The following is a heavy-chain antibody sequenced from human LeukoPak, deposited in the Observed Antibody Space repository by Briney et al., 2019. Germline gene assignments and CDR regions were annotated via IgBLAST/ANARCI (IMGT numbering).Heavy chain of an antibody. CDR2: ISGGGSSI. CDR1: GFTFNNTW. J-gene: IGHJ4*02. CDR3: AKPRLQLELRLLFDY. D-gene: IGHD1-7*01. V-gene: IGHV3-23*01. Sequence: GGSLRLSCAASGFTFNNTWMSWVRQAPGKGLEWVSAISGGGSSIHYADSVKGRFTISRDNSKNTLYLQMNSLRAEDTAVYYCAKPRLQLELRLLFDYWGQGTLVTVSS.